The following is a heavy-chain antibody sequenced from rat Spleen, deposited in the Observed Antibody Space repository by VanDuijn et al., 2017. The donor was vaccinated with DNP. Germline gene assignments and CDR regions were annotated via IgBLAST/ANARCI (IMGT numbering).Heavy chain of an antibody. CDR3: ARGGSWDY. V-gene: IGHV5-25*01. CDR1: GFTFSNYY. Sequence: EVQLVESGGGLVQPGRSLKLSCAASGFTFSNYYMAWVRQAPKKGLEWVATIFTSGNRAFYPDSVKGRFTISRDNAKNTLYLQMNSLRSEDTATYYCARGGSWDYWGQGVMVTVSS. CDR2: IFTSGNRA. J-gene: IGHJ2*01. D-gene: IGHD1-11*01.